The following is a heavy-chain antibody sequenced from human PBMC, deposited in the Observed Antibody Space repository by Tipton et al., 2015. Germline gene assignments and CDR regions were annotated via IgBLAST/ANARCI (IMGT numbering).Heavy chain of an antibody. V-gene: IGHV4-38-2*01. Sequence: TLSLTCAVSGYSISSGYYWGWIRQPPGKGLEWIGSIYHRGDTNYNPSLKSRVTISIDTSKNQFSLTLTSVNTADTAVYFCARTDALGHFDYWGLGTLVTVSS. J-gene: IGHJ4*02. CDR3: ARTDALGHFDY. CDR1: GYSISSGYY. CDR2: IYHRGDT. D-gene: IGHD2-8*01.